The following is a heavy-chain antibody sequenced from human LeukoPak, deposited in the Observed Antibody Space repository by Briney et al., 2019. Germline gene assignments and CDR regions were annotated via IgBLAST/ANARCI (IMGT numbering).Heavy chain of an antibody. CDR3: ARDSSGGYASH. Sequence: GASAKVSCKASGYIFTDYYIHWVRQAPRQGLEWMGWINPKSGDSHSAQRFQGRVTMTRDTSITTAYMEVTRLTSDDTAVYYCARDSSGGYASHWGQGTLVTVSS. CDR1: GYIFTDYY. CDR2: INPKSGDS. V-gene: IGHV1-2*02. D-gene: IGHD2-15*01. J-gene: IGHJ4*02.